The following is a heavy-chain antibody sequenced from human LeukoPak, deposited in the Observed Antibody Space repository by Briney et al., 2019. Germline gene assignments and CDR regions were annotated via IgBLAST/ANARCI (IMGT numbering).Heavy chain of an antibody. D-gene: IGHD3-22*01. Sequence: ASVKVSCTASGYTFTSYDINWVRQATGQGLEWMGWMNPNSGNTGYAQKFQGRVTMTRNTSISTAYMELSSLRSEDTAVYYCARDRGDQWLYPRDVWGQGTTVTVSS. J-gene: IGHJ6*02. CDR3: ARDRGDQWLYPRDV. CDR1: GYTFTSYD. V-gene: IGHV1-8*01. CDR2: MNPNSGNT.